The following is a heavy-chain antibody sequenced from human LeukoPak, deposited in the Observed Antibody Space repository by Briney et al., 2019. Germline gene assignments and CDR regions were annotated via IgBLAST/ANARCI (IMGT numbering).Heavy chain of an antibody. V-gene: IGHV3-21*01. D-gene: IGHD1-26*01. CDR2: ISSSSSYI. CDR3: AKVVGGSPPQPFEY. J-gene: IGHJ4*02. Sequence: GGSLRLSCAASGFTFTSYSMNWVRQAPGKGLEWVSSISSSSSYIYYAGSVKGRFTISRDNAKNSLYLQMNSLRAEDTAVYYCAKVVGGSPPQPFEYWGQGTLLTVTS. CDR1: GFTFTSYS.